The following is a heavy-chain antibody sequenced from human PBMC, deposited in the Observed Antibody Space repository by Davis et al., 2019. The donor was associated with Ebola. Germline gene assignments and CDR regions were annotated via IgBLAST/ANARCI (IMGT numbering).Heavy chain of an antibody. Sequence: SETLSLTCAVYGGSFSGYYWSWIRQPPGKGLEWIGEINHSGNTNYNPSLKSRVTISVDTSKNQFSLKLSSVTAADTAVYYCARERPGDSSDYYRQNWYFDLWGRGTLVTVSS. CDR2: INHSGNT. V-gene: IGHV4-34*01. J-gene: IGHJ2*01. CDR1: GGSFSGYY. D-gene: IGHD3-22*01. CDR3: ARERPGDSSDYYRQNWYFDL.